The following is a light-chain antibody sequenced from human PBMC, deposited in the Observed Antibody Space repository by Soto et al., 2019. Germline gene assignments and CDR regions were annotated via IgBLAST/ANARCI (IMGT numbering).Light chain of an antibody. CDR2: AAS. Sequence: DIQLTQSPSSLSAPVGDRVTITCRASQSIRSYLNWYQQKPGKAPKLLIYAASSLQTGVSSRFSGSGSGTDFTLTISNLQPEDFATYYCQQTSSTPTFGGGTKVDIK. CDR3: QQTSSTPT. J-gene: IGKJ4*01. CDR1: QSIRSY. V-gene: IGKV1-39*01.